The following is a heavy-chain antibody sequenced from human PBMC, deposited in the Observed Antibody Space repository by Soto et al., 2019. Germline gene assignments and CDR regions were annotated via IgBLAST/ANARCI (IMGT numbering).Heavy chain of an antibody. V-gene: IGHV1-69*13. J-gene: IGHJ5*02. CDR2: IIPIFGTA. CDR3: ARGVFGVVTWFDP. Sequence: PSVKVSCKASGGTFSSYAISWVRQAPGQGLEWMGGIIPIFGTANYAQKFQGRVTITADESTSTAYMELSSLRSEDTAVYCCARGVFGVVTWFDPRGPGTLVTVFS. D-gene: IGHD3-3*01. CDR1: GGTFSSYA.